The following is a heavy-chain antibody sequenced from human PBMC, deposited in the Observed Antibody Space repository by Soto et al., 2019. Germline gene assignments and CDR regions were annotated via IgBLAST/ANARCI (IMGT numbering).Heavy chain of an antibody. CDR3: ARGNNEGYYYYYMDV. J-gene: IGHJ6*03. Sequence: QVQLQESGPGLVKPSETLSLTCTVSGGSISSYYWTWIRQPPGKGLEWIGNMHSSGRTNYNPSLKSRVTISVDTSKSQFSLNLRSVTAADTAVYYCARGNNEGYYYYYMDVWGKGTTVTVSS. D-gene: IGHD1-1*01. CDR2: MHSSGRT. V-gene: IGHV4-59*01. CDR1: GGSISSYY.